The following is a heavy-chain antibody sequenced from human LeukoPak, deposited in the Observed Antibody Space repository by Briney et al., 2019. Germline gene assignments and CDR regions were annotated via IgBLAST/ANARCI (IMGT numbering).Heavy chain of an antibody. Sequence: GGSLRLSCAASGFTFSDYYMSWIRQAPGKGLEWVSYISSSGSTIYYADSVKGRFTISRDNAKNSLYLQMNSLRAEDTAVYYCARKGDIVATNWFDTWGQGTLVTVSS. V-gene: IGHV3-11*01. CDR3: ARKGDIVATNWFDT. D-gene: IGHD5-12*01. CDR1: GFTFSDYY. CDR2: ISSSGSTI. J-gene: IGHJ5*02.